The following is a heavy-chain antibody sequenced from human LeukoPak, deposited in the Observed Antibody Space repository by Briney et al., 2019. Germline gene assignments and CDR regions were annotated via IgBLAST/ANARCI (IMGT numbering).Heavy chain of an antibody. J-gene: IGHJ4*02. CDR1: GYTFTGYY. D-gene: IGHD3-9*01. V-gene: IGHV1-2*02. Sequence: GASVKVSCKASGYTFTGYYMHWVRQAPGQGRDWMGWVNPNSGGTNYAQKFQGRVTMTRDMSINTVYIELSRLRSDDTAVYYCARVQYDILSDYYPDNWGQGTLLTVSS. CDR3: ARVQYDILSDYYPDN. CDR2: VNPNSGGT.